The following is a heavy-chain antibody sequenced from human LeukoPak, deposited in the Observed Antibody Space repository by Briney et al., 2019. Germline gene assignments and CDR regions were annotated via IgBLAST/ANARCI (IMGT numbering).Heavy chain of an antibody. CDR2: INHSGST. CDR3: ARKSTILYYFDY. V-gene: IGHV4-34*01. CDR1: GGSFSGYY. J-gene: IGHJ4*02. D-gene: IGHD3-9*01. Sequence: SETLSLTCAVYGGSFSGYYWSWIRQPPGKGLEWIGEINHSGSTNYNPSLKSRVTISVDTSKNQFSLKLSSVTAADTAVYYCARKSTILYYFDYWGQGTLVTVSS.